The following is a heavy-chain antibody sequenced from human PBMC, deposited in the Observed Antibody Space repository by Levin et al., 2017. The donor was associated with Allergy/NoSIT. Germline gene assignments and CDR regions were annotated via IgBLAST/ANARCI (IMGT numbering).Heavy chain of an antibody. CDR2: ISYDGSHS. CDR1: GFTFSNYG. V-gene: IGHV3-30*18. CDR3: AKDRSSRWLNWYFDL. Sequence: PGGSLRLSCAASGFTFSNYGIHWVRQAPGKGLEWVAVISYDGSHSYYADSVKGRFTTSRDNSKNTLYLQMNSLRTEDTAVYYCAKDRSSRWLNWYFDLWGRGTLVTVSS. J-gene: IGHJ2*01. D-gene: IGHD6-13*01.